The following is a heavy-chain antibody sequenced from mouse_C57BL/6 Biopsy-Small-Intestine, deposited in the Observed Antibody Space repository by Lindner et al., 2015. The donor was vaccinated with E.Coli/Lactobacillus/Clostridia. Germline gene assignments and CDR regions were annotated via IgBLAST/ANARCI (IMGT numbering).Heavy chain of an antibody. CDR2: ISSGSSTI. J-gene: IGHJ4*01. Sequence: VQLQESGGGLVKPGGSRKLSCVASGFTFSDNGMHWVRQAPEKGLEGVAYISSGSSTIHCADTVKGRFIISRDNAKNTLFLQMTSLRSEDTAMYYCARQYTYYSYDEGYAMDYWGQGTSVTVSS. CDR1: GFTFSDNG. V-gene: IGHV5-17*01. D-gene: IGHD2-12*01. CDR3: ARQYTYYSYDEGYAMDY.